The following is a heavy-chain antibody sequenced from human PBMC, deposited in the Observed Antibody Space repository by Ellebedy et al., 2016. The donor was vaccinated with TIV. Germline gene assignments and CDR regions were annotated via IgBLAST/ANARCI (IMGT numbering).Heavy chain of an antibody. Sequence: ASVKVSCKASGYTFTSYGISWVRQAPGQGLEWMGWINAGNGNTKYSQEFQGRVTITRDTSASTASMELSSLRSEDTAIYYCARGVSFAMDVWGQGTTVTVSS. CDR2: INAGNGNT. D-gene: IGHD3-3*01. V-gene: IGHV1-3*01. CDR1: GYTFTSYG. CDR3: ARGVSFAMDV. J-gene: IGHJ6*02.